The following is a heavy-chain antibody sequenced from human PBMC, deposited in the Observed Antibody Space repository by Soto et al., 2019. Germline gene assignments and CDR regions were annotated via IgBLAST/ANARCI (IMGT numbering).Heavy chain of an antibody. J-gene: IGHJ5*02. D-gene: IGHD6-13*01. CDR2: INPNSGGT. V-gene: IGHV1-2*04. Sequence: ASVKVSCKASGYTFTGYYMHWVRQAPGQGLEWMGWINPNSGGTNYAQKFQGWVTMTRDTSISTAYMELSRLRSDDTAVYYCARGLRRSIAAAGSYWFDPWGQGTLVTVS. CDR1: GYTFTGYY. CDR3: ARGLRRSIAAAGSYWFDP.